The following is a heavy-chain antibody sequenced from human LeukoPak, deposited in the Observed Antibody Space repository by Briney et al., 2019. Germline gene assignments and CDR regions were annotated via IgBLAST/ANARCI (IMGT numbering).Heavy chain of an antibody. Sequence: GASVKVSCKASGYTFTGYYMHWVRQAPGQGLEWMGWINPNSGGTNYAQKFQGRVTMTRDTSISTAYMELSRLRSDDTAVYYCATGEPGIAVAGTPYYYYYYYMDVWGKGTTVTVSS. D-gene: IGHD6-19*01. CDR3: ATGEPGIAVAGTPYYYYYYYMDV. CDR1: GYTFTGYY. J-gene: IGHJ6*03. CDR2: INPNSGGT. V-gene: IGHV1-2*02.